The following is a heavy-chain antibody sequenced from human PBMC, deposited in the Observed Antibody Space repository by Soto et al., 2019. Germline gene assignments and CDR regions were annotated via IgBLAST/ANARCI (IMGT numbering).Heavy chain of an antibody. Sequence: GGALRLSCAASGFMFRAYTMTWVRQCPGKGLEWLASSTDDSSDIDYADSVRGRCTVSRDNARKSVYLQMDSRGAEDTALYYCATPYYYNPWGPGTLVTVSS. CDR2: STDDSSDI. CDR1: GFMFRAYT. V-gene: IGHV3-21*01. CDR3: ATPYYYNP. J-gene: IGHJ5*02. D-gene: IGHD3-22*01.